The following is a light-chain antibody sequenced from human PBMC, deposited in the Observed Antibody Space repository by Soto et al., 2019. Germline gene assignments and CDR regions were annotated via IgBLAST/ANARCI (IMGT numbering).Light chain of an antibody. V-gene: IGKV1-9*01. CDR3: QQLNSFPIA. Sequence: IQLTQSPSSLSASVGDRVTITCRASQGISSFLAWYQQKPGRAPKLLIYGASTLQSGVPSRFSGSGSGTDFTITISSLQPEDFATYYCQQLNSFPIAFGRGTKVEIQ. J-gene: IGKJ3*01. CDR2: GAS. CDR1: QGISSF.